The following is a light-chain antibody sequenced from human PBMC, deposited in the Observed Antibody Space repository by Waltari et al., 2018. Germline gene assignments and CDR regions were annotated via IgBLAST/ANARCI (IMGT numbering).Light chain of an antibody. CDR1: SGSVSTSHS. CDR3: VLSMGSGIWV. J-gene: IGLJ3*02. V-gene: IGLV8-61*01. Sequence: QTVVTQEPSLSVSPGGTVTITCGLTSGSVSTSHSPGWFQQAPGQAPRTLIFATTPRSSGVPERFSGAILDKKADLTIAGAQGDDECDYYCVLSMGSGIWVFGGGTKLTVL. CDR2: ATT.